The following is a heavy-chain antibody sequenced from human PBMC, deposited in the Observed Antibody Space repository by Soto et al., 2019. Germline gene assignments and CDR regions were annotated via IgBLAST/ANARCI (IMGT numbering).Heavy chain of an antibody. CDR1: GGSSHSGSDH. CDR3: AGGPRGVPNWFDP. D-gene: IGHD1-1*01. CDR2: IYCSGSS. J-gene: IGHJ5*02. V-gene: IGHV4-31*03. Sequence: QVQLQEAGPGLVQPSQTLSLTCTVSGGSSHSGSDHWTWIRQHPEKGLGWIGYIYCSGSSNCTSAPKSRVTVLLDTSKNHCSRQLTSVTAGNTAVYYCAGGPRGVPNWFDPWVQRGLVA.